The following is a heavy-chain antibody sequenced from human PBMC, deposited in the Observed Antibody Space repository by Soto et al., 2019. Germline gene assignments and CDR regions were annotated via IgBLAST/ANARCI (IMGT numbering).Heavy chain of an antibody. J-gene: IGHJ6*02. Sequence: QVPLVQSGAEVKKPGASVKVSCKASGYTFTSYGISWVRQAPGQGLEWMGWISAYNGNTNYAQKFQRRVTITADESTSTAYMELSSLRSEDTAVYYCARDTYYAVPPTEYYYYGMDVWGQGTTVTVSS. V-gene: IGHV1-18*01. CDR2: ISAYNGNT. CDR1: GYTFTSYG. D-gene: IGHD3-16*01. CDR3: ARDTYYAVPPTEYYYYGMDV.